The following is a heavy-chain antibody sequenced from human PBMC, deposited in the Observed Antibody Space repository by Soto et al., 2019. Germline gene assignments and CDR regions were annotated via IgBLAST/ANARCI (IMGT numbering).Heavy chain of an antibody. V-gene: IGHV3-74*01. J-gene: IGHJ6*02. D-gene: IGHD3-3*01. CDR1: GFTFSSYW. CDR3: ARQPQYYDFWSGYYWPDYYYGMDV. Sequence: GGSLRLSCAASGFTFSSYWMHWVRQAPGKGLVWVSRINSDGSSTSYADSVKGRFTISRDNAKNTLYLQMNSLRAEDTAVYYCARQPQYYDFWSGYYWPDYYYGMDVWGQGTTVTVSS. CDR2: INSDGSST.